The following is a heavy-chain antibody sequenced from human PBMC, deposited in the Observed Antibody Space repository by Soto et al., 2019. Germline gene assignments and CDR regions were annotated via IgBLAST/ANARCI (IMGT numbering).Heavy chain of an antibody. CDR2: INHSGST. CDR1: DGSSNNYY. J-gene: IGHJ4*02. CDR3: ARGGLIRGVLSY. V-gene: IGHV4-34*01. D-gene: IGHD3-10*01. Sequence: QVQLQQWGAGLLKPSETLSLTCAVYDGSSNNYYWSWIRQPPGKGLEWIGEINHSGSTNYNASLKGRVTISEDTSKKQFSLELRFVTAADTAVYYCARGGLIRGVLSYWGQGTLVTVSS.